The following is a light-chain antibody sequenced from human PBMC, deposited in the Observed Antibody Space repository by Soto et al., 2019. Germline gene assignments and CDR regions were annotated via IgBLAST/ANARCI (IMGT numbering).Light chain of an antibody. V-gene: IGLV2-8*01. J-gene: IGLJ2*01. Sequence: QSVLTQPPSASGSPGQSVTISCTGTSSDVGGYNYVSWYQQHPGKAPKLMISEVSKRPSGVPDRFSGSKSGNTASLTVSGLQADDEADYYCSSYAGSNNVLFGGGTKLTGL. CDR3: SSYAGSNNVL. CDR1: SSDVGGYNY. CDR2: EVS.